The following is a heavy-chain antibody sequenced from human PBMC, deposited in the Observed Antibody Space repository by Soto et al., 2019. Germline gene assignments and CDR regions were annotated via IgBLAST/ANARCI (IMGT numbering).Heavy chain of an antibody. CDR1: GGSISSGGYY. V-gene: IGHV4-31*03. CDR2: IYYSGST. Sequence: PSETLSLTCTVSGGSISSGGYYWSWIRQHPGKGLEWIGYIYYSGSTYYNPSLKSRVTISVDTSKNQFSLKLSSVTAADTAVYYCARGTAPSRYCSSTSCPLNWFDPSGQGSLVTGSS. CDR3: ARGTAPSRYCSSTSCPLNWFDP. D-gene: IGHD2-2*01. J-gene: IGHJ5*02.